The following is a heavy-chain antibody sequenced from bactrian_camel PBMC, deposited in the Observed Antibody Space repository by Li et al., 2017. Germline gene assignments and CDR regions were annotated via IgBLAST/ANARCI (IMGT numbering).Heavy chain of an antibody. D-gene: IGHD2*01. Sequence: HVQLVESGGGLVQPGGSLRVSCAVSGYTTRSTCIGWFRQDTGKERQGVAAIQPGGAGRYYDDSVKGRFTISEDFDKFTVYLEMNNLQSEDTAMYYCAADYAGGYCNIDEWVFGHWGRGTQVTVS. CDR3: AADYAGGYCNIDEWVFGH. CDR2: IQPGGAGR. V-gene: IGHV3S1*01. CDR1: GYTTRSTC. J-gene: IGHJ6*01.